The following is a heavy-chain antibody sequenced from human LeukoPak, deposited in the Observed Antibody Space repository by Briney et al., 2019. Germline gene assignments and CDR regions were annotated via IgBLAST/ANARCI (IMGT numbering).Heavy chain of an antibody. CDR1: GYTFTDYY. CDR2: VDPEDGET. D-gene: IGHD3-10*01. CDR3: ASITKPKDDAFDI. Sequence: ASVKVSCKVSGYTFTDYYVHWVQQAPGKGLEWMGLVDPEDGETIYAEKFQGRVTITADTSTDTAYMELSSLRSEDTAVYYCASITKPKDDAFDIWGQGTMVTVSS. J-gene: IGHJ3*02. V-gene: IGHV1-69-2*01.